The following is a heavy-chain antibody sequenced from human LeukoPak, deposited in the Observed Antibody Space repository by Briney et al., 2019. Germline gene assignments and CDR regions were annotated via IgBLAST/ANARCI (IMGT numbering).Heavy chain of an antibody. V-gene: IGHV3-30*18. CDR2: ISYDGSNR. CDR3: AKGPVSGSRSPLDF. D-gene: IGHD1-26*01. J-gene: IGHJ4*02. Sequence: GGSLRLSCAASGFTFSSYGMHWVRQAPGKGLEWVAVISYDGSNRCYADSVKGRFTISRDNSKNTLSLEMISLRAEDTAVYYCAKGPVSGSRSPLDFWGQGTLVTVS. CDR1: GFTFSSYG.